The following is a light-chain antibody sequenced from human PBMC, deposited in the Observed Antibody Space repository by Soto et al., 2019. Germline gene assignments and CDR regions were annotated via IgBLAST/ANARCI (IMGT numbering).Light chain of an antibody. CDR3: SSPGV. CDR2: EVS. CDR1: SSDVGGHKY. V-gene: IGLV2-14*01. Sequence: QSVLTQPASVSGSPGQSIAISCTGTSSDVGGHKYVSWYQQHPGKAPKLMIYEVSNRPSGVSDRFSGSKSGNTASLTISGLQAEDEAEYYCSSPGVFGGGTKVTVL. J-gene: IGLJ2*01.